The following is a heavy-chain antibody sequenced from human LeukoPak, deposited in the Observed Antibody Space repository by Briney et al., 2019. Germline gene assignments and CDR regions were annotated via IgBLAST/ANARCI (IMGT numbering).Heavy chain of an antibody. CDR1: GFTFSSYGM. V-gene: IGHV4-4*02. J-gene: IGHJ4*02. CDR3: ARETMSSSGSHLGYYFDY. Sequence: GTLRLSCAASGFTFSSYGMSWVRQPPGKGLEWIGEIYHSGSTNYNPSLKSRVTISVDKSKNQFSLKLSSVTAADTAVYYCARETMSSSGSHLGYYFDYWGQGTLVTVSS. D-gene: IGHD3-22*01. CDR2: IYHSGST.